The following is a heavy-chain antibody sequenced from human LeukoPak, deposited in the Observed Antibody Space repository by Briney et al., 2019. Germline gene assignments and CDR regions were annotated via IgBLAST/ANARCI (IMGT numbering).Heavy chain of an antibody. CDR3: ARIGHSDKMIAY. V-gene: IGHV1-18*01. CDR2: TSPYNGNT. J-gene: IGHJ4*02. Sequence: GASVKVSCKASGYTFTSYGISWVRQAPGQGLEWMGWTSPYNGNTNFAQKLQGRVTMTTGTSTSTAYMELRSLRSDDTAVYFCARIGHSDKMIAYWGQGTLVTVSS. CDR1: GYTFTSYG. D-gene: IGHD3-22*01.